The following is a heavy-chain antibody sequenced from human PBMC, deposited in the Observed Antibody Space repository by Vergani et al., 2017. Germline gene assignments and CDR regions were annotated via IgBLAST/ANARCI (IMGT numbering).Heavy chain of an antibody. D-gene: IGHD6-19*01. V-gene: IGHV4-39*01. CDR2: IYYSGLT. J-gene: IGHJ4*02. Sequence: QLQLQQSGPGLVKPSETLFLICTVSADSISSGSYYLGWIRQPPGKSLEWIGTIYYSGLTYYNPSLTSRVAISVDTSKHQFSLSVTSVTAADTAVYFCARQRPGSGWSPGDFDDWGQGILVTVSS. CDR3: ARQRPGSGWSPGDFDD. CDR1: ADSISSGSYY.